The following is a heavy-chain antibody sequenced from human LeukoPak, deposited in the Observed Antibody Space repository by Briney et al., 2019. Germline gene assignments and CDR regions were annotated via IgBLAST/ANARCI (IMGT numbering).Heavy chain of an antibody. J-gene: IGHJ4*02. CDR1: GGTFSSYA. Sequence: SVKVSCKASGGTFSSYAISWVRQAPGQRLEWMGGIIPIFGTANYAQKFQGRVTITADESTSTAYMELSSLRSEDTAVYYCARGLGYCSSTSCYTVDYWGQGTLVTVSS. D-gene: IGHD2-2*02. CDR2: IIPIFGTA. CDR3: ARGLGYCSSTSCYTVDY. V-gene: IGHV1-69*01.